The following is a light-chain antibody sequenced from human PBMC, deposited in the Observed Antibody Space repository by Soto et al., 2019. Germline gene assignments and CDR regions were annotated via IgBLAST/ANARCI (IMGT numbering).Light chain of an antibody. J-gene: IGKJ1*01. Sequence: DIQMTQSPSPLSASVGDRVTITCRASQSISSWLAWYQQKPGKAPKLLIYDASSLESGGPSRFSGSGSGTEFTLTISSLQPDDFATYYCQQYNSYPWTFGQGTKVEIK. CDR3: QQYNSYPWT. CDR2: DAS. V-gene: IGKV1-5*01. CDR1: QSISSW.